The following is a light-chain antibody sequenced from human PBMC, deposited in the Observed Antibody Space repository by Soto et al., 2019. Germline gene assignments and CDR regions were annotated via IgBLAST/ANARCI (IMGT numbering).Light chain of an antibody. CDR1: SSDVGGYNY. CDR2: EVS. J-gene: IGLJ3*02. Sequence: QSALTQPPSASGSPGQSVTISCTGTSSDVGGYNYGSWYQQHPAKAPKLMIYEVSKRPSGVPDRFSGSKSGNTASLTVSGLQAEDEADYYCSSYAGSNNWVFGGGTQLTVL. V-gene: IGLV2-8*01. CDR3: SSYAGSNNWV.